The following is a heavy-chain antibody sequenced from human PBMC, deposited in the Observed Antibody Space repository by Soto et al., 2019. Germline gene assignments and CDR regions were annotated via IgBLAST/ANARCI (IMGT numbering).Heavy chain of an antibody. CDR1: GFTFTSYS. J-gene: IGHJ3*02. D-gene: IGHD6-13*01. CDR3: AKTIAQQLLRCAFDI. CDR2: ISSSGGGT. V-gene: IGHV3-23*01. Sequence: EVQLLESGGGLVQPGGSLRLSCAASGFTFTSYSMNWVRQAPGKGLEWVSSISSSGGGTYYAESVKGRFTISRDNSKNTLYLQMNSLRAEERAIYHCAKTIAQQLLRCAFDIWGQGTMVTVSS.